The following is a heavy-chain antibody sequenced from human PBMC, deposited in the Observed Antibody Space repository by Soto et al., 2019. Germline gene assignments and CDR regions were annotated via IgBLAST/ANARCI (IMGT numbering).Heavy chain of an antibody. D-gene: IGHD3-10*02. J-gene: IGHJ4*02. CDR3: ARRLFVRGTLGYYDY. CDR2: IFHSGSS. V-gene: IGHV4-4*02. Sequence: SETLSLTCSVSNDSIGSDNWWSWVRQPPGKGLEWIGEIFHSGSSNNNPSLKSRVTLSVDKTKNEFSLKLNSVTAADTAVYYCARRLFVRGTLGYYDYWGQGTLVTVSS. CDR1: NDSIGSDNW.